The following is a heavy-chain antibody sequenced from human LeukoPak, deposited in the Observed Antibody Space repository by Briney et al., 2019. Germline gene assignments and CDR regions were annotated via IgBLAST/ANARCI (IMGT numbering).Heavy chain of an antibody. CDR1: GGSISSGSYY. V-gene: IGHV4-61*02. CDR3: ASLPFLRYFDWSTRGYYMDV. D-gene: IGHD3-9*01. CDR2: IYTSGST. Sequence: PSQTLSLTCTVSGGSISSGSYYWSWIRQPAGKGLEWIGRIYTSGSTNYNPSLKSRVTISVDTSKNQFSLKLSSVTAADTAVYYCASLPFLRYFDWSTRGYYMDVWGKGTTVTVSS. J-gene: IGHJ6*03.